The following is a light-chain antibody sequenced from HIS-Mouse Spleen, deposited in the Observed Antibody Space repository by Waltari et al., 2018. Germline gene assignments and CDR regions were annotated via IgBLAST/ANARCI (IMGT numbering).Light chain of an antibody. CDR2: DAS. J-gene: IGKJ2*01. CDR3: QQYGSSPYT. V-gene: IGKV3-20*01. Sequence: EIVLTQSPATLSLSPGERATLSCRASQSVSSYLAWYQQKPGQAPRLLIYDASNRATGIPARFSGSGSGTDFTLTISRLEPEDFAVYYCQQYGSSPYTFGQGNKLEIK. CDR1: QSVSSY.